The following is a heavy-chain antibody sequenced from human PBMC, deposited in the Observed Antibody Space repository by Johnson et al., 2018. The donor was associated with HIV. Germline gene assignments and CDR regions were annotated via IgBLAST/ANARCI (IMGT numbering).Heavy chain of an antibody. J-gene: IGHJ3*02. Sequence: EVQLVESGGGVVQPGGSLRLSCAASGFTFSSYGMNWVRQAPGKGLEWVSGISGSGGSTYYADSVKGRFTISRDNSKDTLYLQMNSLRAEDTAVYYCTKGKIGGGCYSAPDAFDMWGQGTMVTVAS. CDR1: GFTFSSYG. V-gene: IGHV3-23*04. CDR2: ISGSGGST. CDR3: TKGKIGGGCYSAPDAFDM. D-gene: IGHD2-15*01.